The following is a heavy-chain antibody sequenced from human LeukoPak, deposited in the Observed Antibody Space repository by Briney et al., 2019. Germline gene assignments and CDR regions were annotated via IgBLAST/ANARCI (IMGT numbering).Heavy chain of an antibody. D-gene: IGHD3-10*01. CDR3: TTDLSGFGELSSVLDY. V-gene: IGHV3-15*01. J-gene: IGHJ4*01. CDR2: IKRKTDGGTS. Sequence: GGCPRLSPAPSVFTSSNAWMSCVRQAPGKRREWVGRIKRKTDGGTSDNAAPVKGRFTISRDHSKSTLYLQMNSMKTEDTPVYYCTTDLSGFGELSSVLDYWGQGTLVTVSS. CDR1: VFTSSNAW.